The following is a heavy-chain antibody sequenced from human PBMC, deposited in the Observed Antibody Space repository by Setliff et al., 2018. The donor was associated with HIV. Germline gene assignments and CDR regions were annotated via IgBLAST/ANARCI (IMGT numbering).Heavy chain of an antibody. Sequence: SETLSLTCTVSGGSISSSSYYWGWIRQPPGKGLEWIGSIYYSGSTYYNPSLKSRVTISVDTSRNQFSLKLSSVTAADTAIYYCARHSSYYGNHDYWGQGTLVTVSS. CDR2: IYYSGST. V-gene: IGHV4-39*01. CDR3: ARHSSYYGNHDY. CDR1: GGSISSSSYY. J-gene: IGHJ4*02. D-gene: IGHD1-26*01.